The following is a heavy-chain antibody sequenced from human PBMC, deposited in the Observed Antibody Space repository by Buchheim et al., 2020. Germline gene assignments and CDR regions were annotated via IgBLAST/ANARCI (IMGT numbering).Heavy chain of an antibody. CDR2: IYHSGST. V-gene: IGHV4-4*02. Sequence: QVQLQESGPGLVKPSGTLSLTCAVSGDSISSNHWWSWVRQPPGTGLEWSGEIYHSGSTNYNPSLKRRFTISVDKSKKQFSLKLRSVTAADTAVYYCARRGTIFGVVPLHYFYMDVWGKGTT. J-gene: IGHJ6*03. D-gene: IGHD3-3*01. CDR3: ARRGTIFGVVPLHYFYMDV. CDR1: GDSISSNHW.